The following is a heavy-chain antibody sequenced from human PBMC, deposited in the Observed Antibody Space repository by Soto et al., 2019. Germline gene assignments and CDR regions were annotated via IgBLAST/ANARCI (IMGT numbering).Heavy chain of an antibody. V-gene: IGHV4-34*01. CDR3: ARRPYYYASSGYYTGY. D-gene: IGHD3-22*01. CDR1: GGSFSGYY. J-gene: IGHJ4*02. CDR2: INHRGRT. Sequence: SETLSLTCGVYGGSFSGYYWSWIRQPPGTGLEWIGEINHRGRTNYNPSLKSRVTISGDTSKTQFSLKLSSETAADTAVYYCARRPYYYASSGYYTGYWGQGTRVTVS.